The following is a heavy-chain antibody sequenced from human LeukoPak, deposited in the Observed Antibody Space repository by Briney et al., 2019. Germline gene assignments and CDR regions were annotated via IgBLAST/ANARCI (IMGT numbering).Heavy chain of an antibody. D-gene: IGHD3-22*01. Sequence: ASVKVSCKASGYTFTSYGISWVRQAPGQGLEWMGWISAYNGNTNYAQKLQGRVTITADKSTSTAYMELSSLRSEDTAVYYCARDRTTMIVVGYYYYGMDVWGQGTTVTVSS. CDR2: ISAYNGNT. J-gene: IGHJ6*02. CDR1: GYTFTSYG. V-gene: IGHV1-18*01. CDR3: ARDRTTMIVVGYYYYGMDV.